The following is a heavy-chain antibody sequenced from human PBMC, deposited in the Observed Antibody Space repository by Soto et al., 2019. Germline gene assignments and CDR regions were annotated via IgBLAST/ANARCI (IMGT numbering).Heavy chain of an antibody. J-gene: IGHJ4*02. D-gene: IGHD3-22*01. V-gene: IGHV3-74*01. CDR3: VRGYFYDNAGPYFDY. CDR2: ISGDGSQT. Sequence: EVQLVESGGGLVQPGGSLRLSYAASGFTFNSYWMHWVRQAPGKGPVWVSRISGDGSQTRYADSVQGRFTISRDNAKSTLYLQMNSPRAEDTAVYYCVRGYFYDNAGPYFDYWGQGTLVTVSS. CDR1: GFTFNSYW.